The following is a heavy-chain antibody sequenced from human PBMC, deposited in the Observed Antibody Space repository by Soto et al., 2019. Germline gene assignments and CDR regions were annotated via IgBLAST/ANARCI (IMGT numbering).Heavy chain of an antibody. J-gene: IGHJ3*02. CDR1: GFTFGSYG. CDR2: ISYDGSNK. Sequence: VGSLRLSCAASGFTFGSYGMHWVRQAPGKGLEWVAVISYDGSNKYYADSVKGRFTISRDNSKNTLYLQMNSLRAEDTAVYYCAKDRNPLVGRHAFDIWGQGTMVTVSS. V-gene: IGHV3-30*18. CDR3: AKDRNPLVGRHAFDI.